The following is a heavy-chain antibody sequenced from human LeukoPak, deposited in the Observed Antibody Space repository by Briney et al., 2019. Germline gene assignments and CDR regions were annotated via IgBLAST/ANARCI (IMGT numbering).Heavy chain of an antibody. D-gene: IGHD2-2*01. CDR1: GFTFISYD. Sequence: PGGTLRLSCAASGFTFISYDIHWVPQAPGKGLKGLAVISYDGSNKYYADSVKGRFTISRDNSKNTLYLQVNSLRTEDTAVYYCAKNIPSGSSTSCPLDYWGQGTLVTVSS. J-gene: IGHJ4*02. V-gene: IGHV3-30*18. CDR3: AKNIPSGSSTSCPLDY. CDR2: ISYDGSNK.